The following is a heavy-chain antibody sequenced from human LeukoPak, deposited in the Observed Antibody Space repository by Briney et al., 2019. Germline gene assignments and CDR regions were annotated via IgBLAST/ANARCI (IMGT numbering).Heavy chain of an antibody. CDR2: IIPILNIT. D-gene: IGHD2-2*01. CDR1: RGTFSKYA. CDR3: ASSPAINYFAY. V-gene: IGHV1-69*04. J-gene: IGHJ4*02. Sequence: ASVKVSCKASRGTFSKYAISWVRQAPGQGLEWMGRIIPILNITHYAQKFQGRVTIAADKSTSTAYMEPSSLRSEDTAVYYCASSPAINYFAYWGQGTLVTVSS.